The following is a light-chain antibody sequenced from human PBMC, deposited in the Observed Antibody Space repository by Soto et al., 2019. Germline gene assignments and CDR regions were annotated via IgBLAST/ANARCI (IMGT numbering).Light chain of an antibody. CDR3: SSYAGSSIPVA. V-gene: IGLV2-8*01. J-gene: IGLJ2*01. CDR1: SSDVGGYNF. Sequence: QSALTQPPSASGSPGKSVTISGTGASSDVGGYNFVSWYQHHPGKAPRLMIYDVTQRPSGVPDRFSGSKSGNTASLTVSGLQVDDEAYYYCSSYAGSSIPVAFGGGTKLTVL. CDR2: DVT.